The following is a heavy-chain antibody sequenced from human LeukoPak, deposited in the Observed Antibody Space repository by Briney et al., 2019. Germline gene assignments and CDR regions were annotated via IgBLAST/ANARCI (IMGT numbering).Heavy chain of an antibody. CDR3: ARKLRFLEWLPYARWFDP. V-gene: IGHV4-30-4*08. J-gene: IGHJ5*02. Sequence: SQTLSLTCTVSGGSISSGDFYWSWIRQPPGKGLEWIGYIYYSGSTYYNPSLKSRVTISVDTSKNQFSLKLSSVTAADTAVYYCARKLRFLEWLPYARWFDPWGQGTLVTVSS. CDR1: GGSISSGDFY. D-gene: IGHD3-3*01. CDR2: IYYSGST.